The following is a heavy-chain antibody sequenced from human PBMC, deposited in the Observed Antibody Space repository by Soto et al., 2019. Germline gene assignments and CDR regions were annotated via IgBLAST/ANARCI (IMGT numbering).Heavy chain of an antibody. V-gene: IGHV3-49*03. Sequence: GGSLRLSCTASGFTFGDYAMSWFRQAPGKGLEWVGFIRSKAYGGTTEYAASVKGRFTISRDDSKSIAYLQMNSLKTEDTAVYYCTRDYDSSGYYVDYWGQGTLVTVSS. CDR3: TRDYDSSGYYVDY. CDR2: IRSKAYGGTT. J-gene: IGHJ4*02. D-gene: IGHD3-22*01. CDR1: GFTFGDYA.